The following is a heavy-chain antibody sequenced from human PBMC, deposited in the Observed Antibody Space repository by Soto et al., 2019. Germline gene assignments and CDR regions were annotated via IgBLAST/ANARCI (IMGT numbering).Heavy chain of an antibody. CDR1: GFTFSGYA. CDR2: IVGGGGTT. Sequence: EVQLLESGGGLVQPGGSLRLSCAASGFTFSGYAMSWVRQAPGKGLEWVSSIVGGGGTTYYVDSVKGRFTISRDNSKNTLYLQMNSLRAEDTAVYHCAKGHQDFNYWGQGTLVTVSS. J-gene: IGHJ4*02. CDR3: AKGHQDFNY. V-gene: IGHV3-23*01.